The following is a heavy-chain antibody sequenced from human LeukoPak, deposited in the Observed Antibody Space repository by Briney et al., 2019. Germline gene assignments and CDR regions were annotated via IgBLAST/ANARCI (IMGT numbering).Heavy chain of an antibody. CDR1: GGTFSSYA. CDR3: AGVSLWFGELYYFDY. J-gene: IGHJ4*02. D-gene: IGHD3-10*01. V-gene: IGHV1-69*13. CDR2: IIPIFGTA. Sequence: ASVKVSCKASGGTFSSYAISWVRQAPGQGLEWMGGIIPIFGTANYAQKFQGRVTITADESTSTAYMELSSLRSEDTAVYYCAGVSLWFGELYYFDYWGQGTLVTVSS.